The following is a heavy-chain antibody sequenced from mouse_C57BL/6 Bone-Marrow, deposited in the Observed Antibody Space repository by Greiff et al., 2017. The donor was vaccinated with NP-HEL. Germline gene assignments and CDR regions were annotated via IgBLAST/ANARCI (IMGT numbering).Heavy chain of an antibody. CDR2: IYPRSGNT. Sequence: VQLQESGAELVRPGASVKLSCKASGYTFTSYGISWVKQRPGQGLEWIGEIYPRSGNTFYNEKFKGKATLTVDKSSSTAYMELRSLTSEDSAVYFCERGRGITTVGGDWFAYGGRGTLVTVSA. D-gene: IGHD1-1*01. CDR3: ERGRGITTVGGDWFAY. V-gene: IGHV1-81*01. J-gene: IGHJ3*01. CDR1: GYTFTSYG.